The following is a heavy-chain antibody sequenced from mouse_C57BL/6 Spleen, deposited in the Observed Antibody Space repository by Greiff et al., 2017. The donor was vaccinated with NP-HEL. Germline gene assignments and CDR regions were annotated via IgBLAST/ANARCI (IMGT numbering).Heavy chain of an antibody. CDR2: ISSGSSTF. Sequence: EVKLMESGGGLVKPGGSLKLSCAASGFTFSDYGMHWVRQAPEKGLEWVAYISSGSSTFYYADSVKGRFTISRDNAKNTLFLQMTSLRSEDTAMYYCARRLGRGDMDYWGQGTSVTVSS. CDR3: ARRLGRGDMDY. CDR1: GFTFSDYG. J-gene: IGHJ4*01. V-gene: IGHV5-17*01. D-gene: IGHD4-1*01.